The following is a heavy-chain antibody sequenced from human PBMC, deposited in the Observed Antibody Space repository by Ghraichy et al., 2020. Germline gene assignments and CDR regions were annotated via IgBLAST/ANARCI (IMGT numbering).Heavy chain of an antibody. CDR3: AKTGPLGYYFDY. V-gene: IGHV3-23*01. D-gene: IGHD1-14*01. Sequence: GGSLRLSCAASGFTFSSYAMSWVRQAPGKGLEWVSVISSSGGTTYYADSVKGRFTISRDNSKNTLYLQMNSLRAEDTAVYYCAKTGPLGYYFDYWGQGTLVTVSS. J-gene: IGHJ4*02. CDR1: GFTFSSYA. CDR2: ISSSGGTT.